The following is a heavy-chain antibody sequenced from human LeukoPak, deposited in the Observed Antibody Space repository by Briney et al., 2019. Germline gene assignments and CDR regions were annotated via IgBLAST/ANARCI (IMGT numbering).Heavy chain of an antibody. D-gene: IGHD3-10*01. CDR1: GGSISSNY. CDR3: ARHIRGAYYYYDY. CDR2: IFHTGST. Sequence: SETLSLTCTVSGGSISSNYWSWIRQPPRKGLEWIGYIFHTGSTNYNPSLKSRVTISVDTSKNQFSLKLSSVTAADTAVYYCARHIRGAYYYYDYWGQGTLVTVSS. V-gene: IGHV4-59*08. J-gene: IGHJ4*02.